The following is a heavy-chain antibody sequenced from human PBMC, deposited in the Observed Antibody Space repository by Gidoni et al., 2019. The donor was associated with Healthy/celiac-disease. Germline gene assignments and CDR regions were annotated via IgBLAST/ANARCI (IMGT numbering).Heavy chain of an antibody. V-gene: IGHV3-15*01. J-gene: IGHJ6*03. CDR2: IKS. CDR3: TTDMATAPPYYYYMDV. Sequence: EVQLVESGGGLVKPGGSLRLSCAASGFTFSNAWMSWVRQAPGKGLEWVGRIKSISRDDSKNTLYLQMNSLKTEDTAVYYCTTDMATAPPYYYYMDVWGKGTTVTVSS. CDR1: GFTFSNAW. D-gene: IGHD5-12*01.